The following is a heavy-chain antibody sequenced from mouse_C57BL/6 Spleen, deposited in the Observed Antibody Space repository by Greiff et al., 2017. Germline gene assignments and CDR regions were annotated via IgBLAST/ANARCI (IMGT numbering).Heavy chain of an antibody. Sequence: QVQLKQSGPGLVQPSQSLSITCTVSGFSFTSYGVPWVRQSPGTGLEWLGVIWSGGSTDYNAAFISRLSISKDNSKSQVFFKMNSLQADDTAIYYCARKGYYDYDGGFDYWGQGTTLTVSS. CDR3: ARKGYYDYDGGFDY. J-gene: IGHJ2*01. CDR1: GFSFTSYG. CDR2: IWSGGST. V-gene: IGHV2-2*01. D-gene: IGHD2-4*01.